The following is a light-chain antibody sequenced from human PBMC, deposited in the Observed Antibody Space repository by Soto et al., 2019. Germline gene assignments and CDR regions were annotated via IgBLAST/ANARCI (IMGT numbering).Light chain of an antibody. CDR3: QQRSNCPIT. Sequence: EIVLTQSPATLSLSPVERATLSCMASQSVSSYLACYQQKPGQAPRLLIYDASNRATGIPARFSGSGSGTDFTLTISSLEPEDFAVYYCQQRSNCPITFGHGTRLEIK. V-gene: IGKV3-11*01. CDR2: DAS. J-gene: IGKJ5*01. CDR1: QSVSSY.